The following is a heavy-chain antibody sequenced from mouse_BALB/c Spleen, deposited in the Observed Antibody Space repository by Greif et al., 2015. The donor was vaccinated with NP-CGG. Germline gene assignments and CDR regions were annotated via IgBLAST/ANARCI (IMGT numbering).Heavy chain of an antibody. CDR2: ISSGSSTI. Sequence: EVKLVEYGGGLVQPGGSRKLSCAASGFTFSSFGMHWVRQAPEKGLEWVAYISSGSSTIYYADTVKGRFTISRDNPKNTLFLQMTSLRSEDTAMYYCARWDGYYYYAMDYWGQGTSVTVSS. D-gene: IGHD2-3*01. CDR1: GFTFSSFG. V-gene: IGHV5-17*02. CDR3: ARWDGYYYYAMDY. J-gene: IGHJ4*01.